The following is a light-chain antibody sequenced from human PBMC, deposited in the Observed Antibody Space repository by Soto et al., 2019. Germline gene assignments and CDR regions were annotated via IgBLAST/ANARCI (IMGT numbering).Light chain of an antibody. V-gene: IGKV1-39*01. J-gene: IGKJ1*01. CDR3: QQSFFAPPT. CDR2: EAS. CDR1: QNVRSY. Sequence: DIHITQSPSSLSASVGDTVTITVRASQNVRSYLNWYQQKSGKAPKLLIYEASTLESGVPSTFSGDGFGTDFTLTISSLHPEDFATYYCQQSFFAPPTFGRGTKVDIK.